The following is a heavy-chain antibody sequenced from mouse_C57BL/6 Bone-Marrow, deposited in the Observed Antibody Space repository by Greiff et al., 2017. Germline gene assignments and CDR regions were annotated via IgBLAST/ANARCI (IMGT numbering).Heavy chain of an antibody. V-gene: IGHV5-6*02. J-gene: IGHJ3*01. CDR1: GFTFSSYG. CDR2: ISSGGSYT. D-gene: IGHD2-3*01. CDR3: ARHDGNYEFAY. Sequence: EVMLAESGGDLVKPGGSLKLSCAASGFTFSSYGMSWVRQTPDKRLEWVATISSGGSYTYYPDSVKGRFTISRDKAKNTLYLQMSSLKSEDTAMYYCARHDGNYEFAYWGQGTLVTVSA.